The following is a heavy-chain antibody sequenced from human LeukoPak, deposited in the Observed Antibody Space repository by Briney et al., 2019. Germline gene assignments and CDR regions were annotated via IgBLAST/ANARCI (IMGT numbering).Heavy chain of an antibody. J-gene: IGHJ4*02. Sequence: GSLRLSCAASGFSVSKNYMSWVRQTPGRGLEWVSLIYTGGNTYYADSVKGRFTISRDQSKNTLYLQMNSLRGEDTALYYCVTRIAATYWGQGALVTVSS. CDR1: GFSVSKNY. CDR2: IYTGGNT. V-gene: IGHV3-66*01. D-gene: IGHD6-6*01. CDR3: VTRIAATY.